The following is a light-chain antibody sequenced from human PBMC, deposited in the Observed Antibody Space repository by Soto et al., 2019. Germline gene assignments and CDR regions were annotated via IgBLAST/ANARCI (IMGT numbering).Light chain of an antibody. V-gene: IGKV3-20*01. CDR3: QQYGSSPPWT. J-gene: IGKJ1*01. Sequence: EIVLTQSPGTLSLSPGERATPPCRARQSVSSSYLAWYQQKPGQAPGLLIYGASSRAAGIPDRFSGGGSGRDFALTISRLEPEDFAVYYCQQYGSSPPWTFGQGTKVEIK. CDR1: QSVSSSY. CDR2: GAS.